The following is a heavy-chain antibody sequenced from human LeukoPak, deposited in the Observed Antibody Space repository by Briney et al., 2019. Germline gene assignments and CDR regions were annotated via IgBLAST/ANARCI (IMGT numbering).Heavy chain of an antibody. CDR3: ARSPMVRGVFDY. D-gene: IGHD3-10*01. J-gene: IGHJ4*02. CDR1: GGSFSGYY. CDR2: INHSGST. V-gene: IGHV4-34*01. Sequence: PSETLSLTCAVYGGSFSGYYWSWIRQPPGKGLERIGEINHSGSTNYNPSLKSRVTISVDTSKNQFSLKLSSVTAADTAVYYCARSPMVRGVFDYWGQGTLVTVSS.